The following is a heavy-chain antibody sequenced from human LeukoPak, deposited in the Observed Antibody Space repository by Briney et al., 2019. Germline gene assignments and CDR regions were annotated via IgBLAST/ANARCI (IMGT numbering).Heavy chain of an antibody. V-gene: IGHV4-59*08. J-gene: IGHJ4*02. D-gene: IGHD3-10*01. CDR2: IYYSGTT. CDR3: ASENYGSGSLNY. CDR1: GGSISGYY. Sequence: SSETLSLTCTFSGGSISGYYWTWIRQPPGKGLEWIGYIYYSGTTNYNPALECRVTISIDTSRNQFSLRLSSVTAADTAVYHCASENYGSGSLNYWGQGTLVTVSS.